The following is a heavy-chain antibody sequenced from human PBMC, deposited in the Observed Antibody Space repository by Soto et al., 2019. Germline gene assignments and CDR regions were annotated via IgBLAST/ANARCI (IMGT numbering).Heavy chain of an antibody. Sequence: PSETLSLTCAVSGGSISSSNWWSWVRPPPGRGLEWIGEIYHSGSTNYNPSLKSRVTISVDKSKNQFSLKLSSVTAADTAVYYCARGDYYGSGSFVLGDYYYGMDGWGQGTTVTVSS. J-gene: IGHJ6*02. CDR3: ARGDYYGSGSFVLGDYYYGMDG. CDR2: IYHSGST. V-gene: IGHV4-4*02. D-gene: IGHD3-10*01. CDR1: GGSISSSNW.